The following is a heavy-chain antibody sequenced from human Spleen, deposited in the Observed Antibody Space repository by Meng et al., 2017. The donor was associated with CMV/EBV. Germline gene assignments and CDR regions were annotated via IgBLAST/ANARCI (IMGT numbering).Heavy chain of an antibody. CDR3: AKDPFDY. Sequence: GESLKISCAASGFTFSSYSMSWVRQAPGKGLEWISGITGSGTGTYYADSVRGRFTISRDNSKNTLHLQMNSLRDEDTAVYYCAKDPFDYWGQGTLVTVSS. V-gene: IGHV3-23*01. J-gene: IGHJ4*02. CDR2: ITGSGTGT. CDR1: GFTFSSYS.